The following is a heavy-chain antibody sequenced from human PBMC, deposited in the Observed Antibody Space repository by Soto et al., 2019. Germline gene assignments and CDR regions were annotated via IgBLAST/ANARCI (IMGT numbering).Heavy chain of an antibody. J-gene: IGHJ5*02. Sequence: PGGSLRLSCAASGFTFSDYYMSWIRQAPGKGLEWVSNIKSDGSAIYYADSVKGRFTISRDNAKNSLYLQMNSLRAEDTAVYYCARELGYCSSTSCVGFDPWGQGTLVTVSS. CDR2: IKSDGSAI. V-gene: IGHV3-11*01. D-gene: IGHD2-2*01. CDR1: GFTFSDYY. CDR3: ARELGYCSSTSCVGFDP.